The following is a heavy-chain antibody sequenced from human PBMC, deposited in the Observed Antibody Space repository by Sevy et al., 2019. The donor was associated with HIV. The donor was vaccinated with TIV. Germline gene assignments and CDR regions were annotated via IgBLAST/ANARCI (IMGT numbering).Heavy chain of an antibody. CDR2: ISSSSSYI. CDR3: AREGKQTPMAWFGELTFGYGMDV. D-gene: IGHD3-10*01. V-gene: IGHV3-21*01. Sequence: GGSLRLSCAASGFTFSSYSMNWVRQAPGKGLEWVSSISSSSSYIYYADSVKGRFTISRDNAKNSLYLQMNSLRAEDMAVYYCAREGKQTPMAWFGELTFGYGMDVWGQGTTVTVSS. CDR1: GFTFSSYS. J-gene: IGHJ6*02.